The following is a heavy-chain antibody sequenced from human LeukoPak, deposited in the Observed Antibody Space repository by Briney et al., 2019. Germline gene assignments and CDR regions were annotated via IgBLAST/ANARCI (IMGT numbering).Heavy chain of an antibody. V-gene: IGHV1-69*06. CDR2: IIPIFGTA. Sequence: SVKVSCKASGYTFTSYGISWVRQAPGQGLEWMGGIIPIFGTANYAQRFQGRVTITADKSTSTAYMELSSLRSEDTAVYYCARDIVVVVAAHYYYYGMDVWGKGTTVTVSS. CDR3: ARDIVVVVAAHYYYYGMDV. D-gene: IGHD2-15*01. CDR1: GYTFTSYG. J-gene: IGHJ6*04.